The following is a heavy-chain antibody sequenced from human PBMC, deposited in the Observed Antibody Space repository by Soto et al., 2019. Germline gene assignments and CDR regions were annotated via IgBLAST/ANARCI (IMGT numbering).Heavy chain of an antibody. V-gene: IGHV4-30-4*01. CDR1: GCSIRSGYF. Sequence: SETLSLTCAVSGCSIRSGYFWGWIRQAPGRGLEWIGYIHSSGSIYYNPSLKSRATMSIDTAGNQFSLKVSSVTVADTAVYYCARDLDGLHDDTSGPFPRPGWGQGTLVTVSS. D-gene: IGHD3-22*01. CDR2: IHSSGSI. J-gene: IGHJ1*01. CDR3: ARDLDGLHDDTSGPFPRPG.